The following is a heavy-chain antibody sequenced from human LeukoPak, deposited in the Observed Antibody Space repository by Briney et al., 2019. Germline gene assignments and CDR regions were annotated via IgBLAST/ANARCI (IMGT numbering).Heavy chain of an antibody. J-gene: IGHJ4*02. D-gene: IGHD6-13*01. V-gene: IGHV2-5*02. CDR3: AHRQYSSTYDY. CDR2: IYWDDDK. Sequence: SGPTLVKPTQTLTLTCTFSGFSLSTSGVGVGWIRQPPGKALEWLAVIYWDDDKRYSPSLKSRLTITKDPSKDQVVLTMTNTDPVDTATYFCAHRQYSSTYDYWGQGSLVTVSS. CDR1: GFSLSTSGVG.